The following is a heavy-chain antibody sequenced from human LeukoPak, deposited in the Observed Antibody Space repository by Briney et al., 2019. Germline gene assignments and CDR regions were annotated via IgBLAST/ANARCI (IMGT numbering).Heavy chain of an antibody. J-gene: IGHJ4*02. CDR1: GFPVSSNY. D-gene: IGHD1-26*01. CDR2: IYSGGTT. CDR3: ARGDSALDY. Sequence: GGSLRLSCAASGFPVSSNYMSWVRQAPGKGLECVSVIYSGGTTFHADSVKGRFIISRDKSKNTLYLQMNSLRAEGTAVYYCARGDSALDYWGQGTMVTVSS. V-gene: IGHV3-66*01.